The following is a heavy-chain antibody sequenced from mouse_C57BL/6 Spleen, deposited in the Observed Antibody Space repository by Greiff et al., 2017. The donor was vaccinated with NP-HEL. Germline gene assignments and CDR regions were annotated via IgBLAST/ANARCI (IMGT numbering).Heavy chain of an antibody. CDR3: ARLKTAQATSWFAY. CDR2: ISSGSSTI. V-gene: IGHV5-17*01. J-gene: IGHJ3*01. D-gene: IGHD3-2*02. CDR1: GFTFSDYG. Sequence: EVHLVESGGGLVKPGGSLKLSCAASGFTFSDYGMHWVRQAPEKGLEWVAYISSGSSTIYYADTVKGRFTISRDNAKNTLFLQMTSLRSEDTAMYYCARLKTAQATSWFAYWGQGTLDTVSA.